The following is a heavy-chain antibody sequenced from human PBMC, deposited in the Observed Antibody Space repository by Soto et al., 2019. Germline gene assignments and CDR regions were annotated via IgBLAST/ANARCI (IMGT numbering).Heavy chain of an antibody. CDR3: AKERKAQLFSCSGPGADY. V-gene: IGHV3-30*18. CDR2: ISYDGSNK. D-gene: IGHD6-6*01. Sequence: QVQLVESGGGVVQPGRSLRLSCAASGFTFSSYGMHWVRQAPGKGLEWVAVISYDGSNKYYADSVKGRFTISRDNSKNTLYLQMNSLRAEDTAVYYCAKERKAQLFSCSGPGADYWGQGPLVTVSS. J-gene: IGHJ4*02. CDR1: GFTFSSYG.